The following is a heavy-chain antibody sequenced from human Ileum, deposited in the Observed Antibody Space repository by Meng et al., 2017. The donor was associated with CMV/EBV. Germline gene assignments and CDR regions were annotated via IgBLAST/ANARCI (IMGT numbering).Heavy chain of an antibody. Sequence: GESLKISCASSGFSFGTYSINWVRQAPGKGLEWVSYISDSSNYIYYADSVKGRFTVSRDNAKDTLYLKMNSLRAEDTAEYYCVRANRFCQITSCYGPYYFDYWGQGTLVTVSS. V-gene: IGHV3-21*01. CDR3: VRANRFCQITSCYGPYYFDY. CDR1: GFSFGTYS. CDR2: ISDSSNYI. J-gene: IGHJ4*02. D-gene: IGHD2-2*01.